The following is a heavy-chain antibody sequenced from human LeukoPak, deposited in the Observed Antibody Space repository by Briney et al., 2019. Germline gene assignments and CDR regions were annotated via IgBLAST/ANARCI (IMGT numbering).Heavy chain of an antibody. J-gene: IGHJ4*02. CDR3: ATDLRLTMIRGVIVH. CDR1: GFTFSNAW. Sequence: GGSLRLSCAASGFTFSNAWMTWVRQAPGKGLEWVGRIKSKGDRETTDYAAPVKGRFFMTRDDSKATVFLQMYSRNADDTAVYYCATDLRLTMIRGVIVHWGLGALVTVSS. D-gene: IGHD3-10*01. V-gene: IGHV3-15*01. CDR2: IKSKGDRETT.